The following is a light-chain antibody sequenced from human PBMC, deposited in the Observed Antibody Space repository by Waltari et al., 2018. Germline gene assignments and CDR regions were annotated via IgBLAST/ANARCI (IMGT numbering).Light chain of an antibody. J-gene: IGLJ2*01. CDR2: DVD. CDR3: SSYTTSYTL. V-gene: IGLV2-14*03. Sequence: QSALTQPASVSGSPGQSITISCTGPSGDLGGYNHVSWYQHHPGKAPKLMMYDVDRRPSGVSNRFSGSKSGNTASLTISGLQAEDEAGYYCSSYTTSYTLFGGGTKLTVL. CDR1: SGDLGGYNH.